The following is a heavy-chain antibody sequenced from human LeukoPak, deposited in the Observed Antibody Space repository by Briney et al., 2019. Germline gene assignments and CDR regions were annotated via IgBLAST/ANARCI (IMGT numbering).Heavy chain of an antibody. D-gene: IGHD2-15*01. CDR1: GFTVSSNY. CDR3: ARDPDCSGGTCYFDY. V-gene: IGHV3-53*01. J-gene: IGHJ4*02. Sequence: PGGSLRLSCAASGFTVSSNYMSWVRQAPGKGLEWVSVIYSGGSTNYADSVKGRFTISRDNSKNTLYLQMNRLRAEDTAVYYCARDPDCSGGTCYFDYWGQGTVVTVSS. CDR2: IYSGGST.